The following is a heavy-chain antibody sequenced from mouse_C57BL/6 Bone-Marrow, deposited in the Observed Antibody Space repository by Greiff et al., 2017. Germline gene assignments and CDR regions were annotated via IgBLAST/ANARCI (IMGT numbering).Heavy chain of an antibody. Sequence: EVKLMESGGGLVKPGGSLKLSCAASGFTFSSYTMSWVRQTPEKRLQWVAAISGGGGNTYYPDSVQGRFTISRVKGNNTRDLQMSRLRSEDTALSYCSRQVTTVLATKYFDVGGTGTTVTVSS. V-gene: IGHV5-9*01. CDR1: GFTFSSYT. J-gene: IGHJ1*03. CDR2: ISGGGGNT. CDR3: SRQVTTVLATKYFDV. D-gene: IGHD1-1*01.